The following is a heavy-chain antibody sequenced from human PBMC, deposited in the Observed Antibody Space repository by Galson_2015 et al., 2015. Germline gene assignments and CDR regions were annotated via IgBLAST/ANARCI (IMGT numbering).Heavy chain of an antibody. CDR1: GFTFSSYA. D-gene: IGHD1-26*01. CDR2: ISYDGSNK. Sequence: SLRLSCAASGFTFSSYAMHWVRQAPGKGLEWVAVISYDGSNKYYADSVKGRFTISRDNSGDTLYLQMNSLRAEDTAVYYCARGRGWETLRKSPFDYWGQGTLVTVSS. J-gene: IGHJ4*02. V-gene: IGHV3-30-3*01. CDR3: ARGRGWETLRKSPFDY.